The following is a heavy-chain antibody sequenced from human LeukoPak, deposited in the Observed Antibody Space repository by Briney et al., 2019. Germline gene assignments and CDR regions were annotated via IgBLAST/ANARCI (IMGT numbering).Heavy chain of an antibody. CDR3: ARHGRRYSSSSGYYFDY. V-gene: IGHV1-2*02. Sequence: ASVKVSCKASGYTFTGYYMHWVRQAPGQGLEWMGWINPNSGGTNYAQKFQGRVTMTRDTSISTAYMELSRLRSDDTAVYYCARHGRRYSSSSGYYFDYWGQGTLVTVSS. CDR1: GYTFTGYY. CDR2: INPNSGGT. D-gene: IGHD6-13*01. J-gene: IGHJ4*02.